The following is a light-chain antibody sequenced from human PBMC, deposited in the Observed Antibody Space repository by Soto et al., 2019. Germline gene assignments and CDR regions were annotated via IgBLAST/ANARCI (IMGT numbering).Light chain of an antibody. CDR2: LNSDGSH. CDR3: QTWGTGIEDYV. Sequence: QPVLTQSPSASASLGASVKLTCTRSSGHSSYAIACHQQQPEKGPRYLMKLNSDGSHSKGDGIPDRFSGSSSGAERYLTISSLQSEDEADYYCQTWGTGIEDYVFGTGTKLTVL. V-gene: IGLV4-69*01. J-gene: IGLJ1*01. CDR1: SGHSSYA.